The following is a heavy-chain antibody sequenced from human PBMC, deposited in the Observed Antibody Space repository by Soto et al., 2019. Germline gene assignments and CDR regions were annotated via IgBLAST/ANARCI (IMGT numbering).Heavy chain of an antibody. CDR2: ISGSGGST. Sequence: GGSLRLSCAASGFTFSSYAMSWVRQAPGKGLEWVSAISGSGGSTYYADSVKGRFTISRDNSKNTLYLQMNSLRAEDTVVYYCAKDRLRAVAGTGDYWGQGTLVTVSS. J-gene: IGHJ4*02. CDR1: GFTFSSYA. D-gene: IGHD6-19*01. CDR3: AKDRLRAVAGTGDY. V-gene: IGHV3-23*01.